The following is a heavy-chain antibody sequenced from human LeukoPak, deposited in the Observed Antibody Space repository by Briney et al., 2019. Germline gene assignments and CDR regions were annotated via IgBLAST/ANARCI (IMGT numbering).Heavy chain of an antibody. Sequence: ASVKVSCKASGYTFTSYDINWVRQAPGQRLEWMGWINAGNGNTKYSQKFQGRVTITRDTSASTAYMELSSLRSEDTAVYYCARDRGGSPAWYYFDYWGQGTLVTVSS. J-gene: IGHJ4*02. CDR3: ARDRGGSPAWYYFDY. CDR2: INAGNGNT. D-gene: IGHD2-15*01. V-gene: IGHV1-3*01. CDR1: GYTFTSYD.